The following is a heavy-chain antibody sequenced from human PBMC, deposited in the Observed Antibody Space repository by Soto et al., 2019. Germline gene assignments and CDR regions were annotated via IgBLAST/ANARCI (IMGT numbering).Heavy chain of an antibody. D-gene: IGHD6-6*01. J-gene: IGHJ4*02. CDR2: IIPIFGTA. V-gene: IGHV1-69*13. CDR1: GGTFSSYA. Sequence: ASVKVSCKASGGTFSSYAISWVRQAPGQGLEWMGGIIPIFGTANYAQKFQGRVTITADESTSTAYMELSSLRSEDTAVYYCAREESSSSSPLFDYWGQGTLVTVSS. CDR3: AREESSSSSPLFDY.